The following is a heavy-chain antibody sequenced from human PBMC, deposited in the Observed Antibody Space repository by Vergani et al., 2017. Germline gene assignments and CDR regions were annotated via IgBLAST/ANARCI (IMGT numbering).Heavy chain of an antibody. D-gene: IGHD5-24*01. CDR2: ISNSGNTI. Sequence: QVQLVESGGGLVKPGGSLRLSCAASGFSFSDHYMTWIRQAPGKGLEWVSYISNSGNTIEYADSVKGRFSISRDNAKSSLFLQMDSLRAEDTAVYYCARDHRDYNNYPGTFDIGAKGQWSPSLQ. CDR1: GFSFSDHY. V-gene: IGHV3-11*01. CDR3: ARDHRDYNNYPGTFDI. J-gene: IGHJ3*02.